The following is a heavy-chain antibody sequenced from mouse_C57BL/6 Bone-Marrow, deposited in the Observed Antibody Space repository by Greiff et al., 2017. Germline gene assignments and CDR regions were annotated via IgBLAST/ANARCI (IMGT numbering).Heavy chain of an antibody. Sequence: QVQLQQSGAELARPGASVKLSCKASGYTFPSYGISWVKQRTGQGLEWIGEIYPRSGNTYYNEKFKGKATLTADKSSSTAYMERRSLTSEDSAVYFCAWTVLLYYYAMDYWGQGTSVTGSS. CDR3: AWTVLLYYYAMDY. J-gene: IGHJ4*01. D-gene: IGHD1-1*01. V-gene: IGHV1-81*01. CDR1: GYTFPSYG. CDR2: IYPRSGNT.